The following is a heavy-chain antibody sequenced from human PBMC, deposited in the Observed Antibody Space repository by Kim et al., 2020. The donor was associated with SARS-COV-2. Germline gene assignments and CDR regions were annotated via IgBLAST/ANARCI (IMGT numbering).Heavy chain of an antibody. CDR3: SRRDGYNLGFDY. Sequence: NYEQKLRGRVTMTTDTSTSTAYMELRSLRSDDTAVYYCSRRDGYNLGFDYWGQGTLVTVSS. J-gene: IGHJ4*02. D-gene: IGHD5-12*01. V-gene: IGHV1-18*01.